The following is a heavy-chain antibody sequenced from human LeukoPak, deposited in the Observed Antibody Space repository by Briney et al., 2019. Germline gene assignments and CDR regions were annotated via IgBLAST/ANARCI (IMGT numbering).Heavy chain of an antibody. V-gene: IGHV4-59*01. J-gene: IGHJ2*01. CDR1: GGSISSYY. CDR3: ARAYCSGGSCSHYWYFDL. D-gene: IGHD2-15*01. CDR2: IYYSGST. Sequence: PSEALSLTCTVSGGSISSYYWSWIRQPPGKGLEWIGHIYYSGSTNYNPSLKSRVTISVDTSKTQFSLKLSSVTAADTAVYYCARAYCSGGSCSHYWYFDLWGRGTLVTVSS.